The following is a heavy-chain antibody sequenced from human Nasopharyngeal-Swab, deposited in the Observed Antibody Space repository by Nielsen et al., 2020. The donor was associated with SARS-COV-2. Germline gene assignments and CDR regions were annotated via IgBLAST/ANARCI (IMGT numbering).Heavy chain of an antibody. CDR1: GFTFSNSA. CDR2: ISISGATT. V-gene: IGHV3-23*01. J-gene: IGHJ4*02. D-gene: IGHD4/OR15-4a*01. Sequence: GGSLRLFCSVSGFTFSNSALCWVRQAPGKGLEWVSAISISGATTFYADSVRGRFTISRDNDRNTVYLQMSSLTVEDTAIYYCAKEEVPNDYWGQGTLVTVSS. CDR3: AKEEVPNDY.